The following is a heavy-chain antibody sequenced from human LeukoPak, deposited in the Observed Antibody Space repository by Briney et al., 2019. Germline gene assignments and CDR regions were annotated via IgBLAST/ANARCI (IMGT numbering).Heavy chain of an antibody. CDR2: INPNSGGT. Sequence: ASVKVSCKASGYTFTGYYMHWVRQAPGQGLEWMGWINPNSGGTDYAQKFQGRVTMTRDTSISTAYMELSRLRSDDTAVYYCARAGLEMATLNWFDPWGQGTLVTVSS. V-gene: IGHV1-2*02. CDR1: GYTFTGYY. J-gene: IGHJ5*02. CDR3: ARAGLEMATLNWFDP. D-gene: IGHD5-24*01.